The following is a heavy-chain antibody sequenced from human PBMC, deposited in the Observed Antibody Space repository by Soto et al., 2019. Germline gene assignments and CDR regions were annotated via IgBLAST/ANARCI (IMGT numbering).Heavy chain of an antibody. V-gene: IGHV3-48*01. Sequence: EVQLVESGGGLVQPGGSLRLSCAGSGFSFNSYAMDWVRQAPGKGLEWVSYISLSSSNIHYADAVTSRFTISRDNAKTSLYLDKSSARAENTVVYYCARDPSRGNYCARYIDLWGRGTLVTVSS. CDR1: GFSFNSYA. D-gene: IGHD1-26*01. J-gene: IGHJ2*01. CDR3: ARDPSRGNYCARYIDL. CDR2: ISLSSSNI.